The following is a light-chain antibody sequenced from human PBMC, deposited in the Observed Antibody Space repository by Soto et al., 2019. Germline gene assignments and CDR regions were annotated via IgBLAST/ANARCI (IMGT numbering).Light chain of an antibody. CDR1: WTVRRTY. Sequence: SPGTLSLSQGERASLSCRASWTVRRTYLAWHQQRPGQAPRLLIYGASSRATGTPDRFRGSGSGTDFTLTINRLEPEDFAVYYCQQYGSSPIPFGQGTRLE. CDR3: QQYGSSPIP. CDR2: GAS. V-gene: IGKV3-20*01. J-gene: IGKJ5*01.